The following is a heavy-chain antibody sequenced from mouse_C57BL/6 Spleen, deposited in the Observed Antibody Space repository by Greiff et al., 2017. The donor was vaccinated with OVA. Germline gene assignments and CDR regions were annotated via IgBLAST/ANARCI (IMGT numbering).Heavy chain of an antibody. Sequence: EVKLEESGPELVKPGASVKMSCKASGYTFTDYNMHWVKQSHGKSLEWIGYINPNNGGTSYNQKFKGKATLTVNKSSSTAYMELRSLTSEDSAVYYCARRGWDGGYYFDYWGQGTTLTVSS. D-gene: IGHD4-1*01. J-gene: IGHJ2*01. CDR1: GYTFTDYN. CDR2: INPNNGGT. CDR3: ARRGWDGGYYFDY. V-gene: IGHV1-22*01.